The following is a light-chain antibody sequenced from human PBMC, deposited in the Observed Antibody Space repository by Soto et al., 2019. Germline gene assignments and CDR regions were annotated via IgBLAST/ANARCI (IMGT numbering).Light chain of an antibody. CDR1: QSISTY. V-gene: IGKV1-39*01. CDR2: AAS. Sequence: DIQMTQSPSSLSASVGDRVTITCRASQSISTYLNWYQQKPGEAPKVLISAASSLQSGVPSRFSGSGSGTDFTLTISSLQPEDFATYYCQQSDNSPRTFGEGTKVEL. CDR3: QQSDNSPRT. J-gene: IGKJ1*01.